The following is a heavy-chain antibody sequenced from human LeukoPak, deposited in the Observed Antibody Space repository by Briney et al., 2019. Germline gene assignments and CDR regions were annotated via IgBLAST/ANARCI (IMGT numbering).Heavy chain of an antibody. J-gene: IGHJ4*02. CDR2: ISAYNGNT. CDR3: ARDGYNYFDY. V-gene: IGHV1-18*01. D-gene: IGHD5-24*01. Sequence: ASVKVSCKASGYTFTSYALHWVRQAPGQRLEWMGWISAYNGNTNYAQKLQGRVTMTTDTSTSTAYMELRSLRSDDTAVYYCARDGYNYFDYWGQGTLVTVSS. CDR1: GYTFTSYA.